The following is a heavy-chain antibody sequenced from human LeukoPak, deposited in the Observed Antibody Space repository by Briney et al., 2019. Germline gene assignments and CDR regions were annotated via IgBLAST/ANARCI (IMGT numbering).Heavy chain of an antibody. D-gene: IGHD3-10*01. CDR1: GGSIRSGDFY. CDR3: ARDRDNWFDP. J-gene: IGHJ5*02. CDR2: IYYSGST. Sequence: SETLSLTCTVSGGSIRSGDFYWSWIRQPPGKGLEWIGYIYYSGSTNYNPSLKSRVSISIDTSKNQFSLKLSSVTAADTAVYYCARDRDNWFDPWGQGTLVTVSS. V-gene: IGHV4-30-4*02.